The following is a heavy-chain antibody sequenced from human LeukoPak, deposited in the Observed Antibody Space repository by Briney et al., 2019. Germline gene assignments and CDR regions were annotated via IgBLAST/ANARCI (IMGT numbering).Heavy chain of an antibody. CDR1: GFTFSSYA. CDR2: ISGSGGST. CDR3: AGAPTESEIGAPRTADIVVVPAADY. J-gene: IGHJ4*02. D-gene: IGHD2-2*01. Sequence: GGSLRLSCAASGFTFSSYAMSWVRQAPGKGLEWVSAISGSGGSTYYADSVKGRFTVSRDNSKNTLYLQMNSLRAEDTAVYYCAGAPTESEIGAPRTADIVVVPAADYWGQGTLVTVSS. V-gene: IGHV3-23*01.